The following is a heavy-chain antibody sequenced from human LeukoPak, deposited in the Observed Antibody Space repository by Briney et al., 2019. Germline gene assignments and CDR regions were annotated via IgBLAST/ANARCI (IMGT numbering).Heavy chain of an antibody. CDR2: INHSGST. CDR3: ARRKITFGGVIVYYFDY. D-gene: IGHD3-16*02. CDR1: GESLSGYY. J-gene: IGHJ4*02. V-gene: IGHV4-34*01. Sequence: SETLSLTCAVYGESLSGYYWSWIRQPPGKGLEWIGEINHSGSTNYNPSLKSRVTISVDTSKNQFSLKLSSVTAADTAVYYCARRKITFGGVIVYYFDYWGQGTLVTVSS.